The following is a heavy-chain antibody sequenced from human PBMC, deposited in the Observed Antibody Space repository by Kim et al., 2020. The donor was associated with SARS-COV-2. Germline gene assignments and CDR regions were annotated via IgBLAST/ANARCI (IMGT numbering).Heavy chain of an antibody. D-gene: IGHD3-16*01. CDR1: GFTFSSYG. CDR3: AKRGERLAFDI. CDR2: ISYDGSNK. Sequence: GGSLRLSCAASGFTFSSYGMHWVRQAPGKGLEWVAVISYDGSNKYYADSVKGRFTISRDNSKNTLYLQMNSLRAEDTAVYYCAKRGERLAFDIWGQGTMVTVSS. V-gene: IGHV3-30*18. J-gene: IGHJ3*02.